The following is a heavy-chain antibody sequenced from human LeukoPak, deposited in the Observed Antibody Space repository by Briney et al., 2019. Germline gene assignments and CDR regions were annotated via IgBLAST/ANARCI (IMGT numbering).Heavy chain of an antibody. CDR2: IYTSGST. V-gene: IGHV4-61*02. J-gene: IGHJ4*02. D-gene: IGHD4-23*01. CDR1: GGSVSSGSYY. CDR3: AGRTTVVTGGAFDI. Sequence: SETLSLTCTVSGGSVSSGSYYGTWIRQPAGKGLEWIGRIYTSGSTNYNPSLKSRVTISVDTSKNQFSLKLSSVTAADTAVYYCAGRTTVVTGGAFDIWGQETLVTVSS.